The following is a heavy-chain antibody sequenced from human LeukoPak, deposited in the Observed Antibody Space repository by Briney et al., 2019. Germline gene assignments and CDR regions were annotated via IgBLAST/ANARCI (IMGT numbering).Heavy chain of an antibody. CDR1: GASISSYY. D-gene: IGHD6-13*01. CDR2: IYASGNT. CDR3: ARGRGSSWYYFDS. Sequence: ASETLSLTCTVSGASISSYYWSWVRQPAGKGLEWIGRIYASGNTNYNPSLKGRVTMTVDTSKNQFSLNLSSVTAADTAVYYCARGRGSSWYYFDSWGQGTLVTVSS. J-gene: IGHJ4*02. V-gene: IGHV4-4*07.